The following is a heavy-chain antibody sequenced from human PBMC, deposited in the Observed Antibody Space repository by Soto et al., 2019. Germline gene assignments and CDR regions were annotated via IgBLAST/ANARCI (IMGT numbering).Heavy chain of an antibody. CDR3: ARGRDYYDSSGYYNWFDP. CDR2: INAGNGNT. V-gene: IGHV1-3*01. Sequence: ASVKVSCKASGYTFTSYAMHWVRQAPGQRLEWMGWINAGNGNTKYSQKFQGRVTITRDTSASTAYMELSSLRSEDTAVYYCARGRDYYDSSGYYNWFDPWGQGTLVTVSS. D-gene: IGHD3-22*01. CDR1: GYTFTSYA. J-gene: IGHJ5*02.